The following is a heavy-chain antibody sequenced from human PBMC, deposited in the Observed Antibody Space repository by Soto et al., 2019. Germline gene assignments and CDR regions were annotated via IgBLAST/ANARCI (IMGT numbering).Heavy chain of an antibody. J-gene: IGHJ4*02. CDR2: INPSGGST. V-gene: IGHV1-46*03. Sequence: ASVKPSCKASGYAFTSYYLHWVRHSPGQGLEWMGIINPSGGSTSYAQKFQGRVTMTRDTSTSTVYMELSSLRSEDTAVYYCAREEGGAAAAGHFDYWGQGTLVTVSS. D-gene: IGHD6-13*01. CDR3: AREEGGAAAAGHFDY. CDR1: GYAFTSYY.